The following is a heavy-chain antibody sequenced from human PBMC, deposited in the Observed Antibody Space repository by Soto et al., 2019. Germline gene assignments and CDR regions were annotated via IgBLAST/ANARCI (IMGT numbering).Heavy chain of an antibody. CDR2: IYHSVST. V-gene: IGHV4-30-2*01. Sequence: SDTLSLTCTVSGGSISSGGYSRSWIRQPPGKGLEWIGYIYHSVSTYYNPSLKSRVTISVDTSKNQFSLKLSSVTAADTAVYYCARDRGMVRGVITYYYYGMDVWGQGTTVTVSS. D-gene: IGHD3-10*01. CDR3: ARDRGMVRGVITYYYYGMDV. CDR1: GGSISSGGYS. J-gene: IGHJ6*02.